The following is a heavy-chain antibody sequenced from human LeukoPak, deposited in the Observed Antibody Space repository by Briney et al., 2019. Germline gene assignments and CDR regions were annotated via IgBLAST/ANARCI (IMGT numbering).Heavy chain of an antibody. CDR1: GFTFSSYT. V-gene: IGHV3-21*01. J-gene: IGHJ2*01. CDR3: ARVSAAMTHWHFDL. Sequence: GRSLRLSCAASGFTFSSYTMDWVRHAPGKGLECASSFSTSGPYIYYADSEKGRFTISRDNAKDSLYLQMNSLRAEDTAVYYCARVSAAMTHWHFDLWGRGTLVTVSS. D-gene: IGHD2-2*01. CDR2: FSTSGPYI.